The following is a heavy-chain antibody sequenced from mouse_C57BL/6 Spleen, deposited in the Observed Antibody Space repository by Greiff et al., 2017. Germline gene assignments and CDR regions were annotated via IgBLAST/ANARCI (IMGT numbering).Heavy chain of an antibody. D-gene: IGHD2-2*01. CDR3: ARAYGYDGHYFDY. CDR1: GYAFTNYL. J-gene: IGHJ2*01. CDR2: INPGSGGT. V-gene: IGHV1-54*01. Sequence: VKLQQSGAELVRPGTSVKVSCKASGYAFTNYLIEWVKQRPGQGLEWIGVINPGSGGTNYNEKFKGKATLTADKSSSTAYMQLSSLTSEDSAVYFCARAYGYDGHYFDYWGQGTTLTVSS.